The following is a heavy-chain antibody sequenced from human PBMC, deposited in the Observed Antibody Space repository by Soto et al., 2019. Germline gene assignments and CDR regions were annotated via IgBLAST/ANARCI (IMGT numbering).Heavy chain of an antibody. D-gene: IGHD2-2*01. CDR1: GFTFSNYG. J-gene: IGHJ6*02. Sequence: PGGSLRLSCAASGFTFSNYGMHWVRQAPGKGLEWVAVTSYNGSNKYYADSVKGRFAISRDNSKNTVFLQMSSLRVEDTAVYYCAKDKEYQVLLRMGYLWGQGTTVTVSS. CDR3: AKDKEYQVLLRMGYL. CDR2: TSYNGSNK. V-gene: IGHV3-30*18.